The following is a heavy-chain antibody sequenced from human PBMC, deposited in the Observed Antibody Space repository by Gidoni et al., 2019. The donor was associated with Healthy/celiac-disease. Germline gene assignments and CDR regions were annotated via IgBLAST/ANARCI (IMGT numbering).Heavy chain of an antibody. CDR1: GFTFSRYS. Sequence: EVQLVESGGGLVQPGGSLRLSCAASGFTFSRYSMNWVRQPPGEGLEGVSYSSSSSSTIYYADSVKGRFTISRDNAKNSLYLQMNSLRAEDTAVYYCARTYCSGGSCYGIYYFDYWGQGTLVTVSS. D-gene: IGHD2-15*01. J-gene: IGHJ4*02. CDR3: ARTYCSGGSCYGIYYFDY. V-gene: IGHV3-48*01. CDR2: SSSSSSTI.